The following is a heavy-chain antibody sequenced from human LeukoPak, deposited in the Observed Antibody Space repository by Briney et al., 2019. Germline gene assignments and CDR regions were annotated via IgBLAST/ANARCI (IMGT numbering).Heavy chain of an antibody. CDR1: GYTFTSSY. CDR3: ARADSGDQFRIDY. CDR2: INPNSGGT. V-gene: IGHV1-2*02. D-gene: IGHD7-27*01. J-gene: IGHJ4*02. Sequence: ASVKVSCKASGYTFTSSYMHWVRQAPGQGLEWMGWINPNSGGTNYAQKFQGRVTMTRDTSISTAYMELSRLRSDDTAVYYCARADSGDQFRIDYWGQGTLVTVSP.